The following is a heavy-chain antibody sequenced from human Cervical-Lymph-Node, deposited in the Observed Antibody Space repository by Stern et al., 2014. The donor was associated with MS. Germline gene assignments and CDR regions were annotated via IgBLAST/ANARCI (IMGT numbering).Heavy chain of an antibody. CDR1: GYSFTDFN. J-gene: IGHJ6*02. D-gene: IGHD6-13*01. Sequence: VQLLESGAEVKKPGASVKVSCKASGYSFTDFNTHWVRQAPGQGLEWMGRISPHTGGARYAEKFQGRVTMTRDTSITTAYMELDRLTFDDTAVYYCATHGGSSFQMDVWGQGTTVTVSS. CDR3: ATHGGSSFQMDV. CDR2: ISPHTGGA. V-gene: IGHV1-2*06.